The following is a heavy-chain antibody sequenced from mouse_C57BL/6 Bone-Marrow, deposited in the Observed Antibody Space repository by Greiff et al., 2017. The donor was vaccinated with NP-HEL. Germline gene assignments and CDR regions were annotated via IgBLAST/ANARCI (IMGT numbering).Heavy chain of an antibody. CDR1: GFTFSDYG. J-gene: IGHJ4*01. D-gene: IGHD2-10*01. Sequence: EVMLVESGGGLVQPGGSLKLSCAASGFTFSDYGMAWVRQAPRKGPEWVAFISNLAYSIYYADTVTGRFTISRENAKNTLYLEMSSLRSEDTAMYYCARRTYYGNYYAMDYWGQGTSVTVSS. CDR3: ARRTYYGNYYAMDY. CDR2: ISNLAYSI. V-gene: IGHV5-15*01.